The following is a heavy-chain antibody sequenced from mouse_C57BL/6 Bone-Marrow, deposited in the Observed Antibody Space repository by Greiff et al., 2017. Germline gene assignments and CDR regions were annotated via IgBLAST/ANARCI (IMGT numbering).Heavy chain of an antibody. CDR3: ARHGDYSNSLFAY. CDR1: GFSLTSYG. CDR2: IWSAGST. V-gene: IGHV2-6-1*01. J-gene: IGHJ3*01. Sequence: VKLMESGPGLVAPSQSLSITCTVSGFSLTSYGVHWVRQPPGKGLEWLVVIWSAGSTTYNSALKSRLSICKDKSKSQLFLKRNSLQTDYTAIYYFARHGDYSNSLFAYCGQGTLVTVSA. D-gene: IGHD2-5*01.